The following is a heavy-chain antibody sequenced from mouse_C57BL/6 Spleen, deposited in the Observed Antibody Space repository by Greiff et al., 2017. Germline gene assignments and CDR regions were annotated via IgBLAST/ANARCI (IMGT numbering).Heavy chain of an antibody. CDR3: ARDPSMVVAHWYFDV. Sequence: EVHLVESGGGLVKPGGSLKLSCAASGFTFSSYAMSWVRQTPEKRLEWVATISDGGSYTYYPDNVKGRFTISRDNAKNNLYLQMSHLKSEDTAMYYCARDPSMVVAHWYFDVWGTGTTVTVSS. CDR1: GFTFSSYA. V-gene: IGHV5-4*01. D-gene: IGHD1-1*01. J-gene: IGHJ1*03. CDR2: ISDGGSYT.